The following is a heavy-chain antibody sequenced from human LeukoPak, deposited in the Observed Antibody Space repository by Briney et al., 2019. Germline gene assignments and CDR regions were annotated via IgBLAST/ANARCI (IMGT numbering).Heavy chain of an antibody. CDR3: ASQKEKFYDSSGNY. CDR2: ISDSGGST. CDR1: GFTFSSYA. V-gene: IGHV3-23*01. D-gene: IGHD3-22*01. J-gene: IGHJ4*02. Sequence: QTGGSLRLSCAASGFTFSSYAMSWVRRAPGKGLKWVSAISDSGGSTYYADSVKGRFTISRDNSRNTLYLQMNNLRAEDTAIYYCASQKEKFYDSSGNYWSQGTLVTVSS.